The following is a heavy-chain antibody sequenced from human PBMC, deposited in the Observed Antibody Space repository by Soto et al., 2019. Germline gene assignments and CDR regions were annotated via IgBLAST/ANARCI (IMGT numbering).Heavy chain of an antibody. CDR3: ARAQQLVRDYYYYGMDV. CDR1: GFTFSSHS. CDR2: IIISIIYI. V-gene: IGHV3-21*06. D-gene: IGHD6-13*01. J-gene: IGHJ6*02. Sequence: GGSLRLSCAASGFTFSSHSMNWVRQAPGKGLEWVSSIIISIIYIYYADSVKGRFTISRDNAKILLYLQMNSLRAEDTAVFYCARAQQLVRDYYYYGMDVWGQGTTVTVSS.